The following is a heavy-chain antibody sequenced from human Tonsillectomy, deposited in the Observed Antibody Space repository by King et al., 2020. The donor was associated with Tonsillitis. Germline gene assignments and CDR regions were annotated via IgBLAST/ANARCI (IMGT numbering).Heavy chain of an antibody. CDR3: ARDSDSYYYAMDV. CDR2: ISSSDITI. V-gene: IGHV3-48*04. D-gene: IGHD3-10*01. J-gene: IGHJ6*02. Sequence: QLVQSGGDLVQPGGSLRLSCAASGFTFSSYSMNWVRQAPGKGLEWVSYISSSDITIYYADSVKGRFTISRDNAKNSLSLQMNSLRAEDTAVYYCARDSDSYYYAMDVWGQGTTVTVSS. CDR1: GFTFSSYS.